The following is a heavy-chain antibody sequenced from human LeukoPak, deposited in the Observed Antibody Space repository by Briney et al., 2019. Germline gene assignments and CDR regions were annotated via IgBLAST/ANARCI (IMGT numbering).Heavy chain of an antibody. CDR3: ARADLNIVVVPAWFDP. D-gene: IGHD2-2*01. CDR2: ISYDGSNK. Sequence: GGSLRLSCAASGFTFSSYAMHWVRQAPGKGLEWVAVISYDGSNKYYADSVKGRFTISRDNSKNTLYLQMNSLRAEDTAVYYCARADLNIVVVPAWFDPWGQGTLVTVSS. J-gene: IGHJ5*02. V-gene: IGHV3-30*01. CDR1: GFTFSSYA.